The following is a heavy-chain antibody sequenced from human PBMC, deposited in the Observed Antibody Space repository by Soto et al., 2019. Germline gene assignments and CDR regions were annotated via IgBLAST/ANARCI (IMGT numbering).Heavy chain of an antibody. Sequence: SETLSLTCTVSGGSISSYYWSWIRQPPGKGLEWIGYIYYSGSTNYNPSLKSRVTISVDTSKNQFSLKLSSVTAADTAVYYCARGLLRDFADYWGQGTLVTVSS. CDR1: GGSISSYY. CDR2: IYYSGST. D-gene: IGHD3-10*01. CDR3: ARGLLRDFADY. V-gene: IGHV4-59*08. J-gene: IGHJ4*02.